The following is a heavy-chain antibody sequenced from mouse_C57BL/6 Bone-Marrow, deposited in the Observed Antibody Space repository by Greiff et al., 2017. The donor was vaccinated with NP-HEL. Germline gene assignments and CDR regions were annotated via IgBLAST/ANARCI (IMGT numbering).Heavy chain of an antibody. V-gene: IGHV14-4*01. CDR1: GFNIKDDY. Sequence: VQLQQSGAELVRPGASVKLSCTASGFNIKDDYMHWVKQRPEQGLEWIGWIDPENGDTEYASKFQGKATITADTSSNTAYLPLSSLTSEDTAVYYCTTHDGSSLDYWGQGTTLTVSS. D-gene: IGHD1-1*01. J-gene: IGHJ2*01. CDR2: IDPENGDT. CDR3: TTHDGSSLDY.